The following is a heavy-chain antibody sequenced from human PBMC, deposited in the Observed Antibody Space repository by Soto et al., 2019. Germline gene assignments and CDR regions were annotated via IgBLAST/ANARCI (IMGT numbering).Heavy chain of an antibody. J-gene: IGHJ4*02. V-gene: IGHV4-4*07. CDR1: GGSISGYY. CDR2: MYNSERT. Sequence: SETLSLTCTVSGGSISGYYWSWVRQPAGKGLEWIGRMYNSERTNYNPSLKSRVTMSMDTSKNQFSLKLTSVTAADTAVYFCAREPLAHSYFDLWGQGTLVTVSS. CDR3: AREPLAHSYFDL.